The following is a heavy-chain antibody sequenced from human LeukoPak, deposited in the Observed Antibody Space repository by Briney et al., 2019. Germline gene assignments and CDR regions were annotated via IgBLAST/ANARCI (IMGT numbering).Heavy chain of an antibody. D-gene: IGHD3-16*01. Sequence: GGSLRLSCVASGFTFSSHGMNWVRQAPGKGLEWVSAISGSGGSTYYADSVKGRFTISRDNSKNTLYLQMNSLRAEDTAVYYCAKAEGDYGNWGQGTLVTVSS. CDR1: GFTFSSHG. CDR2: ISGSGGST. J-gene: IGHJ4*02. CDR3: AKAEGDYGN. V-gene: IGHV3-23*01.